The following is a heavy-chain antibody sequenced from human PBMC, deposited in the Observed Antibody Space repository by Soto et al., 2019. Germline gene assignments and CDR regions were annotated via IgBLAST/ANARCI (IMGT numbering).Heavy chain of an antibody. Sequence: QVQLVQSGAEVKKPGASVKVSCKASGYVFTSYYLHWARQAPGQGLEWMGWINPNTGDTYYARNFESRITLTRDTSTNTASMDLWNLRSADTAVYYCLGGVATTGHYYGFDVWGQGTAVNVSS. CDR3: LGGVATTGHYYGFDV. J-gene: IGHJ6*02. V-gene: IGHV1-2*02. CDR2: INPNTGDT. D-gene: IGHD5-12*01. CDR1: GYVFTSYY.